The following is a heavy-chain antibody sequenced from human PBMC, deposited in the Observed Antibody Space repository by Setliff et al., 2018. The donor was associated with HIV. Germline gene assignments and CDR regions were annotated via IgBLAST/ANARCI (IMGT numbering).Heavy chain of an antibody. Sequence: PGGSLSLSCIASGCTFSRYSLNWVRQAPGKGLEWVSSISSSDDYASHADSVKGRFTISRDNARNSVYLQMISLRAEDTAVYYCVRDSNYVHALDYWGQGTLVTVSS. CDR2: ISSSDDYA. CDR3: VRDSNYVHALDY. CDR1: GCTFSRYS. V-gene: IGHV3-21*03. D-gene: IGHD3-10*02. J-gene: IGHJ4*02.